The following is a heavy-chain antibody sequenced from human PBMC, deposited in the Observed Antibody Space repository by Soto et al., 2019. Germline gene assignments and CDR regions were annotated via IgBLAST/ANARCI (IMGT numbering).Heavy chain of an antibody. Sequence: QVQLVQSGGEVKKPGASVKVSCKGSGYSFITYGISWVRQAPGEGLEWMGWISTYNGNSNYAQKLQGRITVTTDTPSNKANMELRSLRSDDTAVYYCARWDSSKPRGGLAYGSQGTLVTVSS. J-gene: IGHJ4*02. D-gene: IGHD6-13*01. CDR1: GYSFITYG. CDR3: ARWDSSKPRGGLAY. CDR2: ISTYNGNS. V-gene: IGHV1-18*01.